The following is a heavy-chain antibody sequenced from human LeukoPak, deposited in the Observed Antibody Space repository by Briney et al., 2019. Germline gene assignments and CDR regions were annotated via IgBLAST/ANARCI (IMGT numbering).Heavy chain of an antibody. D-gene: IGHD5-18*01. CDR1: GGSISSSNW. Sequence: GTLSLTCAVSGGSISSSNWWSWVRQAPGKGLEWVGRIKSKTDGGTTDYAAPVEGRFTISRDDSKNTLYLQMNSLKIEDTAVYYCTTDLAAMVRAVDYWGQGTLVTVSS. V-gene: IGHV3-15*01. CDR2: IKSKTDGGTT. J-gene: IGHJ4*02. CDR3: TTDLAAMVRAVDY.